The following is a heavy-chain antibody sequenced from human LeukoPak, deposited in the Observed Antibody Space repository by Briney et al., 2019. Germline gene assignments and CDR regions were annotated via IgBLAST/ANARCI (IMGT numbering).Heavy chain of an antibody. Sequence: ASVKVSCKASGYTFTSYAMHWVRQAPGQGLEWMGWINPNSGGTNYAQKFQGRVTMTRDTSISTAYMELSSLRSEDTAVYYCARDKNYYGSGSYYNAFDIWAKGQWSPSLQ. CDR2: INPNSGGT. D-gene: IGHD3-10*01. CDR3: ARDKNYYGSGSYYNAFDI. V-gene: IGHV1-2*02. J-gene: IGHJ3*02. CDR1: GYTFTSYA.